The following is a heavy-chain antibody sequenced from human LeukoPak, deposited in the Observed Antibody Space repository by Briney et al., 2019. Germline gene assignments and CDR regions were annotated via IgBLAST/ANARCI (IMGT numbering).Heavy chain of an antibody. Sequence: PSETLSLTCTVSGGSISSYYWSWIRQPPGKGLEWIGYIYYSGSTNYNPSLKSRVTISVDTSKNQFSLKLSSVTAADTAVYYCARGDSPGVLKGFDYWGQGTLVTVFS. J-gene: IGHJ4*02. V-gene: IGHV4-59*01. CDR3: ARGDSPGVLKGFDY. D-gene: IGHD3-10*01. CDR2: IYYSGST. CDR1: GGSISSYY.